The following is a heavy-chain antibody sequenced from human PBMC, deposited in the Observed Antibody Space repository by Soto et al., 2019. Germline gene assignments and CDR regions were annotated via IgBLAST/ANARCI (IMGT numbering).Heavy chain of an antibody. Sequence: SVKVSCKASGYTFTVYYMHWVRQAPGQGLEWMGWINPKSGGTMYPQKFQGRVTMTWDTSISTAYMALTRLRSDDTAVYYCARDMAKGGGSEGFDYWGQGTLVTVSS. CDR3: ARDMAKGGGSEGFDY. CDR1: GYTFTVYY. J-gene: IGHJ4*02. V-gene: IGHV1-2*02. D-gene: IGHD1-26*01. CDR2: INPKSGGT.